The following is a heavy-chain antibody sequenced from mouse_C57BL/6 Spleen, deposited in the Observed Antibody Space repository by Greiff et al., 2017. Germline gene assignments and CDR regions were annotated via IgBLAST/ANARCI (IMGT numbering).Heavy chain of an antibody. CDR1: GYTFTDYN. V-gene: IGHV1-18*01. Sequence: EVQLQQSGPELVKPGASVQIPCKASGYTFTDYNMDWVKQSHGKSLEWIGDINPNNCGTSYNQQFKGKATLTVDKSTSTAYMELRSLTAEDTAVYYCARFGSSYEDAMDYWGQGTSVTVSS. D-gene: IGHD1-1*01. CDR3: ARFGSSYEDAMDY. CDR2: INPNNCGT. J-gene: IGHJ4*01.